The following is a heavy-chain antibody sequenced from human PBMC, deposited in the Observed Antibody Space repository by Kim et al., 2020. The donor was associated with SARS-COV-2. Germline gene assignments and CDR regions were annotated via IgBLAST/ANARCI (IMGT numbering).Heavy chain of an antibody. V-gene: IGHV3-33*06. Sequence: GGSLRLSCAASGFTFSSYGMHWVRQAPGKGLEWVAVIWYDGSNKYYADSVKGRFTISRDNSKNTLYLQMNSLRAEDTAVYYCAKEREGGRITMVQGVIRYYYYGMDVWGQGTTVTVSS. D-gene: IGHD3-10*01. CDR2: IWYDGSNK. CDR1: GFTFSSYG. J-gene: IGHJ6*02. CDR3: AKEREGGRITMVQGVIRYYYYGMDV.